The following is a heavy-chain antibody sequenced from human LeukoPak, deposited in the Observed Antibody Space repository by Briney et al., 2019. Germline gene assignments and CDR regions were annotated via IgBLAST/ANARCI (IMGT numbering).Heavy chain of an antibody. CDR3: ARVSLAAAVDY. CDR2: ISPSGGST. J-gene: IGHJ4*02. D-gene: IGHD6-13*01. V-gene: IGHV1-46*01. Sequence: GASVKVSCKASGYTFTSYYMHWVRQAPGQGLEWMGIISPSGGSTSYAQKFQGRVTMTRDTSTSTVYMELSSLRSEDTAVYYCARVSLAAAVDYWGQGTLVTVSS. CDR1: GYTFTSYY.